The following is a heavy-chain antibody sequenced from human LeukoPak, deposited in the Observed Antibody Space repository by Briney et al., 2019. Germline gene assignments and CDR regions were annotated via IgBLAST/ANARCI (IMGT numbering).Heavy chain of an antibody. V-gene: IGHV4-59*01. CDR2: IYYSGST. Sequence: SETLSLTCTVSGGSISSYYWSWIRQPPGKGLEWIGYIYYSGSTNYNPSLKSRVTISVDTSKNQFSLKLSSVTVADTAVYYCARDQSWFDPWGQGTLVTVSS. J-gene: IGHJ5*02. CDR3: ARDQSWFDP. CDR1: GGSISSYY.